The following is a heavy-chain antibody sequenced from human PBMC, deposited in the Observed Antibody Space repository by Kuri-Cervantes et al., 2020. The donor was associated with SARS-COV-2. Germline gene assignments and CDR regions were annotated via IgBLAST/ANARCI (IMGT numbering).Heavy chain of an antibody. CDR1: GGTFSSYA. Sequence: SVKVSCKASGGTFSSYAISWVRQAPGQGLEWMGGIIPIFGTANYAQKFQGRVTITADESTSTAYMEPSSLRSEDTAVYYCARFEEAGPDDAFDIWGQGTMVTVSS. V-gene: IGHV1-69*13. CDR2: IIPIFGTA. D-gene: IGHD6-13*01. CDR3: ARFEEAGPDDAFDI. J-gene: IGHJ3*02.